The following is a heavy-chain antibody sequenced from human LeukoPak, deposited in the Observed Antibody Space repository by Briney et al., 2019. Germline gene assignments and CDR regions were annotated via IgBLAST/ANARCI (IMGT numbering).Heavy chain of an antibody. Sequence: GGSLRLSCAASGFTFSSYEMNWVRQAPGKGLEWVSYITNSGSTIYYADSVKGRFTISRDNANNSLYLQMNSLRGEVTAVYYCARDENSGVIDYWGQGTLVSVSS. V-gene: IGHV3-48*03. CDR3: ARDENSGVIDY. D-gene: IGHD6-6*01. CDR2: ITNSGSTI. CDR1: GFTFSSYE. J-gene: IGHJ4*02.